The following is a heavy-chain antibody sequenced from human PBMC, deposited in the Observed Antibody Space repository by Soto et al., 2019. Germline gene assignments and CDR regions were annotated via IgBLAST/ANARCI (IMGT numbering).Heavy chain of an antibody. D-gene: IGHD2-15*01. CDR2: VSIGGST. CDR1: GFTFRSYA. V-gene: IGHV3-23*01. CDR3: WYRSGAGGNFDY. Sequence: GGSLRLSCAASGFTFRSYAMGWVRQGPGKGLEWVALVSIGGSTHYAEDVRGRFTISRDNSKNRLSLQMNSLTAADTAAFFCWYRSGAGGNFDYWGQGALVTVSS. J-gene: IGHJ4*02.